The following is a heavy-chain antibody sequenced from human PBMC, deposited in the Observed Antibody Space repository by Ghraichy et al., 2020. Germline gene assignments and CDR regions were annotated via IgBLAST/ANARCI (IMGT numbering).Heavy chain of an antibody. CDR3: ARTVSGYSSSWYHP. CDR2: INPNSGGT. CDR1: GYTFTGYY. V-gene: IGHV1-2*02. J-gene: IGHJ5*02. Sequence: ASGKVSCKASGYTFTGYYMHWVRQAPGQGLEWMGWINPNSGGTNYAQKFQGRVTMTRDTSISTAYMELSRPRSDDTAVYYCARTVSGYSSSWYHPWGQGTLVTVSS. D-gene: IGHD6-13*01.